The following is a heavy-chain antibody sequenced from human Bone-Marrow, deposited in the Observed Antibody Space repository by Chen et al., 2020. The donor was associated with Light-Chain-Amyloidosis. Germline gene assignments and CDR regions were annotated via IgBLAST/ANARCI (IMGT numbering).Heavy chain of an antibody. D-gene: IGHD6-6*01. V-gene: IGHV3-30-3*01. Sequence: QVPLVESGGGVVQPGRSLRLSCAASGFTFSSYAMHWVRQAPGKGLEWVAVISYDGSNKYYADSVKGRFTISRDKSKNTLYLQMNSLRAEDTAVYYCASRDSSSSSGYYYYGMDVWGQGTTVTVSS. CDR1: GFTFSSYA. CDR3: ASRDSSSSSGYYYYGMDV. J-gene: IGHJ6*02. CDR2: ISYDGSNK.